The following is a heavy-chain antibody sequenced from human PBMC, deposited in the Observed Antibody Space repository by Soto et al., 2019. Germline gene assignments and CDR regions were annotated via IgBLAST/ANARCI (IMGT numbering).Heavy chain of an antibody. CDR3: SRDRKCSSTSCYFAEYFQH. CDR1: GFNFDDYS. V-gene: IGHV3-48*01. J-gene: IGHJ1*01. Sequence: GGSLRLSCAASGFNFDDYSMHWVRHAPGKGLEWVSYISSSSSTTYYADTVKGRFAISRDNVKNSLYLQMTSLRAEDTAVYYCSRDRKCSSTSCYFAEYFQHWGQGTLVTVFS. D-gene: IGHD2-2*01. CDR2: ISSSSSTT.